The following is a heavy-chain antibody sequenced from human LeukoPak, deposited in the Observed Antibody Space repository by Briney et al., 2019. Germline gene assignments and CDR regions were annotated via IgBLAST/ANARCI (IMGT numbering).Heavy chain of an antibody. D-gene: IGHD3-10*01. CDR3: ARHRRLRYYGSGSYYNFPMDV. CDR1: GGSFSGYY. V-gene: IGHV4-34*01. J-gene: IGHJ6*03. CDR2: INHSGST. Sequence: SETLSLTCAVYGGSFSGYYWSWIRQPPGKGLEWIGEINHSGSTNYNPSLKSRVTISVDTSKNQFSLKLSSVTAADTAVYYCARHRRLRYYGSGSYYNFPMDVWGKGTTVTISS.